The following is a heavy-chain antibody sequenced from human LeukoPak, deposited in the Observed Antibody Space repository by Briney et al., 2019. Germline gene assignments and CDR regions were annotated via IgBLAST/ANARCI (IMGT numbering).Heavy chain of an antibody. CDR3: ARGVTVRGDRTFDY. V-gene: IGHV4-34*01. Sequence: SETLSLTCAVYGGSFSGYYWSWIRQPPGKGLEWTGSIDHSGSTYYNPSLKSRITISVDTSKNQFSLKLSSVTAADTAVYYCARGVTVRGDRTFDYWGQGTLVTVSS. J-gene: IGHJ4*02. D-gene: IGHD3-10*01. CDR2: IDHSGST. CDR1: GGSFSGYY.